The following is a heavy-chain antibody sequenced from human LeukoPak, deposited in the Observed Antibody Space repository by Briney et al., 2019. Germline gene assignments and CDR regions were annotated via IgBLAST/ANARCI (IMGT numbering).Heavy chain of an antibody. J-gene: IGHJ4*02. V-gene: IGHV1-69*13. Sequence: WASVKVSCKASGGTFSSYAISWVRQAPGQGLEWMGGIIPIFGTANYAQKFQGRVTITADEFTSTAYMELSSLRSEDTAVYYCASNGFSSGWYPFDYWGQGTLVTVSS. CDR1: GGTFSSYA. D-gene: IGHD6-19*01. CDR2: IIPIFGTA. CDR3: ASNGFSSGWYPFDY.